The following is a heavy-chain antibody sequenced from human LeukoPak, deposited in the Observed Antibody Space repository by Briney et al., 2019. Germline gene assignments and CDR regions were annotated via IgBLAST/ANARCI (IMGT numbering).Heavy chain of an antibody. J-gene: IGHJ4*02. CDR2: IYHSGST. CDR3: AAPGPYYYDSSGYHLFDY. CDR1: GYSISSGYY. Sequence: PSETLSLTCTVSGYSISSGYYWGWIRQPPGKGLEWIGSIYHSGSTYYNPSLKSRVTISVDTSKNQFSLKLSSVTAADTAVYYCAAPGPYYYDSSGYHLFDYWGQGTLVTVSS. V-gene: IGHV4-38-2*02. D-gene: IGHD3-22*01.